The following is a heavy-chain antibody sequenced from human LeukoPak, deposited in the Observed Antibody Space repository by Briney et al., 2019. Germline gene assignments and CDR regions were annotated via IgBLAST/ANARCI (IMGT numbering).Heavy chain of an antibody. D-gene: IGHD3-22*01. CDR2: INHSGST. V-gene: IGHV4-34*01. CDR1: GGSFSGYY. J-gene: IGHJ4*02. CDR3: AKGYDSSGFYLDS. Sequence: SETLSLTCVVYGGSFSGYYWSWIRQPPGKGLEWIGEINHSGSTNYNPSLKSRVTISVDTSKNQFSLKVSSVTAADTAVYYCAKGYDSSGFYLDSWGQGTLVTVSS.